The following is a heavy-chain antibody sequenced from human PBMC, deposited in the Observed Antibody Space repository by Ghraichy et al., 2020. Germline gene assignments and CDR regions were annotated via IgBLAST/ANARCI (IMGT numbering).Heavy chain of an antibody. D-gene: IGHD4-17*01. CDR2: ISGSGGST. J-gene: IGHJ5*02. V-gene: IGHV3-23*01. Sequence: GGSLRLSCAASGFTFSSYAMSWVRQAPGKGLEWVSAISGSGGSTYYADSVKGRFTISRDNSKNTLYLQMNSLRAEDTAAYYCAKEFYGDYALGVLSWGQGTLVTVSS. CDR1: GFTFSSYA. CDR3: AKEFYGDYALGVLS.